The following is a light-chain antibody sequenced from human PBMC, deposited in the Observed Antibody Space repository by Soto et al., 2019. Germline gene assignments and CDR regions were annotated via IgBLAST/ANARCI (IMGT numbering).Light chain of an antibody. Sequence: QSALTQPASVSGSPGQSITISCTGTSSDVGGYNYVSWYQQHPGKAPKLMICDVSNRPSGISSRFSASKSGNTASLTISGLHAEDEADYYCSSYTTSSPYVFGTGTKLTVL. CDR1: SSDVGGYNY. J-gene: IGLJ1*01. CDR2: DVS. CDR3: SSYTTSSPYV. V-gene: IGLV2-14*01.